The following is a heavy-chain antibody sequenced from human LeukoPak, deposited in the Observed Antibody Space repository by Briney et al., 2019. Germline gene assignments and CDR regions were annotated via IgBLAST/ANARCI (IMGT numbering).Heavy chain of an antibody. Sequence: GGSLRLSCAASGFTFSSYGMHWVRQAPGKGLEWVAVISYDGSNKYYADSVKGRFTISRDNSKNTLYLQMNSLRAEDTAVYYCARRAILRYFDWLSDGEYFDYWGQGTLVTVSS. CDR3: ARRAILRYFDWLSDGEYFDY. V-gene: IGHV3-30*03. J-gene: IGHJ4*02. D-gene: IGHD3-9*01. CDR2: ISYDGSNK. CDR1: GFTFSSYG.